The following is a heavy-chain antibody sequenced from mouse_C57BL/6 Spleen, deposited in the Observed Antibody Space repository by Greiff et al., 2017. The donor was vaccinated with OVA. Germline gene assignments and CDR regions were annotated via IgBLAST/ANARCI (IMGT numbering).Heavy chain of an antibody. CDR2: IRNKANNHAT. D-gene: IGHD2-3*01. Sequence: EVQLQQSGGGLVQPGGSMKLSCAASGFTFSDAWMDWVRQSPEKGLEWVAEIRNKANNHATYYAESVKGRFTISRDDSKSSVYLQMNSLRAEDTGIYYCTRADGYYAMDYWGQGTSVTVSS. CDR3: TRADGYYAMDY. J-gene: IGHJ4*01. CDR1: GFTFSDAW. V-gene: IGHV6-6*01.